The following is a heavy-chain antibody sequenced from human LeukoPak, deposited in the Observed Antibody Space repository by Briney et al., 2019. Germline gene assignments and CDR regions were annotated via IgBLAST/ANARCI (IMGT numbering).Heavy chain of an antibody. CDR2: IYTSGST. V-gene: IGHV4-4*07. CDR3: AREDYYYGSGSYYPINWFDP. CDR1: GGSFSGYY. D-gene: IGHD3-10*01. Sequence: SETLSLTCAVYGGSFSGYYWSWIRQPAGKGLEWIGRIYTSGSTNYNPSLKSRVTMSVDTSKNQFSLKLSSVTAADTAVYYCAREDYYYGSGSYYPINWFDPWGQGTLVTVSS. J-gene: IGHJ5*02.